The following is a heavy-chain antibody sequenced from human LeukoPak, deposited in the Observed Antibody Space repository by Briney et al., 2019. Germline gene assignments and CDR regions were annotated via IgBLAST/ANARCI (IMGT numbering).Heavy chain of an antibody. CDR3: ATKSIVGATWWIFDY. D-gene: IGHD1-26*01. J-gene: IGHJ4*02. CDR1: GYTLTELS. Sequence: ASVKVSCKVSGYTLTELSMHWVRQAPGKGVEWMGGFDPEDGETIYAQKLQGRVTMTEDTSTDTAYMELSSLRSEDTAVYYCATKSIVGATWWIFDYWGQGTLVTVSS. CDR2: FDPEDGET. V-gene: IGHV1-24*01.